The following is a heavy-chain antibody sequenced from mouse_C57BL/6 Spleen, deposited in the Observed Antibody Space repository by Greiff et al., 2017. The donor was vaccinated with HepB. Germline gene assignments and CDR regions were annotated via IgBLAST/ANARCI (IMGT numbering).Heavy chain of an antibody. Sequence: QVQLQQSGAELVRPGSSVKLSCKASGYTFTSYWMHWVKQRPIQGLEWIGNIDPSDSETHYNQKFKDKATLTVDKSSSTAYMQLSSLTSEDSAVYYCARDYDGYYLYWGQGTLVTVSA. D-gene: IGHD2-3*01. CDR2: IDPSDSET. V-gene: IGHV1-52*01. J-gene: IGHJ3*01. CDR1: GYTFTSYW. CDR3: ARDYDGYYLY.